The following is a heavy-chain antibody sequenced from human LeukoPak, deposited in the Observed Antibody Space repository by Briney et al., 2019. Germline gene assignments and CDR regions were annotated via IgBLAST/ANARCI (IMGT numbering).Heavy chain of an antibody. V-gene: IGHV1-69*04. J-gene: IGHJ6*04. CDR3: ARTDYDILTGARMDV. CDR2: IIPIFGIA. CDR1: GGTFSSYA. Sequence: RASVKVSCKASGGTFSSYAISWVRQAPGQGLEWMGRIIPIFGIANYAQKFQGRVTMTTDTSTSTVYMELRSLRSDDTAIYYCARTDYDILTGARMDVWGKGTTVTVSS. D-gene: IGHD3-9*01.